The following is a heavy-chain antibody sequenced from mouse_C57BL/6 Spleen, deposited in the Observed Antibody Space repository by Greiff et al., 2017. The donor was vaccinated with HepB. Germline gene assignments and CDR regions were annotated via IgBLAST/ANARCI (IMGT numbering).Heavy chain of an antibody. J-gene: IGHJ4*01. D-gene: IGHD2-5*01. CDR3: ARSYSRTRPMDY. V-gene: IGHV1-55*01. CDR1: GYTFTSYW. Sequence: QVQLQQPGAELVKPGASVKMSCKASGYTFTSYWITWVKQRPGQGLEWIGDIYPGSGSTNYNEKFKSKATLTVDTSSSTAYMQLSSLTSEDSAVYYCARSYSRTRPMDYWGQGTSVTVSS. CDR2: IYPGSGST.